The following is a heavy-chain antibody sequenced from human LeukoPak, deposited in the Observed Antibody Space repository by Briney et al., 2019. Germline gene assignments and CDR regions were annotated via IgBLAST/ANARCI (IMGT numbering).Heavy chain of an antibody. J-gene: IGHJ5*02. CDR2: ISSGAGTT. CDR1: GCTFSSYA. Sequence: PGGSLRLSCAASGCTFSSYAMSWVRQVPGKRLEWVSAISSGAGTTGYADSVKGRFTISRVNSKSTIYLQMNSLRVEDTAVYYCAKDLEQSYSGWSASYAAWGQGTLVTVSS. V-gene: IGHV3-23*01. CDR3: AKDLEQSYSGWSASYAA. D-gene: IGHD6-19*01.